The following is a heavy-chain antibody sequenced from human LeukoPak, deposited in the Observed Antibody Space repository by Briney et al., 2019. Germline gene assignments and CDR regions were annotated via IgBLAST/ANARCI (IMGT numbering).Heavy chain of an antibody. V-gene: IGHV4-30-2*01. J-gene: IGHJ4*02. CDR2: IYHSGST. CDR1: GGSISSGGYY. D-gene: IGHD6-13*01. CDR3: ARGSAAAGMVYFDY. Sequence: SETLSLACTVSGGSISSGGYYWSWIRQPPGKGLEWIGYIYHSGSTYYNPSLKSRVTISVDRSKNQFSLKLSSVTAADTAVYYCARGSAAAGMVYFDYWGQGTLVTVSS.